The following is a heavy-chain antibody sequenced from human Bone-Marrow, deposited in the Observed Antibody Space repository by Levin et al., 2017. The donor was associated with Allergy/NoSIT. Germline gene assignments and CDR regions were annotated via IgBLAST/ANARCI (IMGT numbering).Heavy chain of an antibody. J-gene: IGHJ4*02. Sequence: ASVKVSCKASGYTFSGYYIHWVRQAPGQGLEWMGRINPNSGGTHYARTFQARVTMTRDTSISAAYMEVSSLRSDDTAVYYCSRGPSNDYYDQLDYWGQGTLITVSS. CDR2: INPNSGGT. V-gene: IGHV1-2*06. CDR3: SRGPSNDYYDQLDY. CDR1: GYTFSGYY. D-gene: IGHD3-22*01.